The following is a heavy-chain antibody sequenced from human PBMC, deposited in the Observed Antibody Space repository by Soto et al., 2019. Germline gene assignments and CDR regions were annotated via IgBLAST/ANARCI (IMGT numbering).Heavy chain of an antibody. CDR3: ARDHDSLFDP. CDR1: GFTFSSYS. V-gene: IGHV3-21*01. CDR2: ISSSSSYI. Sequence: SLRLSCAASGFTFSSYSMKWVRQAPGKGLEWVSSISSSSSYIYYADSVKGRFTISRDNAKNSLYLQMNSLRAEDTAVYYCARDHDSLFDPWGKGTLVTVPS. J-gene: IGHJ5*02. D-gene: IGHD2-15*01.